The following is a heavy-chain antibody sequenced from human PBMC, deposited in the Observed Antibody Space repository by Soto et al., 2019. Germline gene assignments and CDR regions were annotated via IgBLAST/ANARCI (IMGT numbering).Heavy chain of an antibody. CDR3: ARDQTLPSLSVIYTYYDSSGYPDF. V-gene: IGHV3-11*05. D-gene: IGHD3-22*01. CDR1: GFTFSDYY. CDR2: ISSSSSYT. J-gene: IGHJ4*02. Sequence: PGGSLRLSCAASGFTFSDYYMSWIRQAPGKGLEWVSYISSSSSYTNYADSVKGRFTISRDNAKNSLYLQMNSLRAEDTAVYYCARDQTLPSLSVIYTYYDSSGYPDFRGQGTLVTVSA.